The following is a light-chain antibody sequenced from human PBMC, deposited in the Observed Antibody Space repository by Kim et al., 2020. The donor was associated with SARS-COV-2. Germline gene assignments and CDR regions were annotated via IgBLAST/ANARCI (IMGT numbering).Light chain of an antibody. V-gene: IGKV1-5*01. CDR3: QQYQSFWT. Sequence: DIEMTQSPSTLSASIGDRVTITCRASQSISSWLAWYQQKPGKAPKLLIYDASSLEGGVPSRFRGSGSGTDFTLTISSLQPDDLATYYCQQYQSFWTFGQGTKVDIK. J-gene: IGKJ1*01. CDR1: QSISSW. CDR2: DAS.